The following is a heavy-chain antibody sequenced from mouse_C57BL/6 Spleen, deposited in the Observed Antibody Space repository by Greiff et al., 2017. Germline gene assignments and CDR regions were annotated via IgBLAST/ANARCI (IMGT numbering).Heavy chain of an antibody. V-gene: IGHV14-2*01. J-gene: IGHJ4*01. CDR1: GFNIKDYY. Sequence: EVMLVESGAELVKPGASVKLSCTASGFNIKDYYMHWVKQRTEQGLEWIGRIDPEDGETKYAPNFLGKATITADTSSNTAYLQRSSLTAEDTAVYYWARSRATVVDYYAMDYWGQGTAVTVSS. CDR2: IDPEDGET. D-gene: IGHD1-1*01. CDR3: ARSRATVVDYYAMDY.